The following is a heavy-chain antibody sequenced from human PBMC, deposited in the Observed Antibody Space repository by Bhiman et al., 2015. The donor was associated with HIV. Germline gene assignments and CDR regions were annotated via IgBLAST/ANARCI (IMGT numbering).Heavy chain of an antibody. Sequence: EVQLVESGGGLVQPGGSLRLSCAASGFTVSSNYMSWVRQAPGKGLEWVSVIYSGGSTYYADSVKGRFTISRDNSKNTLYLQMNSLRAEDTAVYYCARDRSGSSHAFDIWGQGTMVTVSS. CDR1: GFTVSSNY. J-gene: IGHJ3*02. D-gene: IGHD1-26*01. V-gene: IGHV3-66*01. CDR3: ARDRSGSSHAFDI. CDR2: IYSGGST.